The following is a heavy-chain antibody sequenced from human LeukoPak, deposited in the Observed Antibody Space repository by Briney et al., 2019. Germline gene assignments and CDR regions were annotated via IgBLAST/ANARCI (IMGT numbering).Heavy chain of an antibody. CDR3: AREYSNSGWGIDY. J-gene: IGHJ4*02. V-gene: IGHV1-69*04. CDR2: IIPILGIA. Sequence: SVKVSCKASGGTFSSYAISWVRQAPGQGLEWMGRIIPILGIANYAQKFQGRVTITADKSTSTAYTELSSLRSEDTAVYYCAREYSNSGWGIDYWGQGTLVTVSS. CDR1: GGTFSSYA. D-gene: IGHD4-11*01.